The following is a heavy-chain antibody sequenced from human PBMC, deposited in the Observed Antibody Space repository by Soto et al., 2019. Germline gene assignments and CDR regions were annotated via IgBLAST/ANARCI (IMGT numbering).Heavy chain of an antibody. CDR3: AKDLTIFGVVQYYFDY. V-gene: IGHV3-23*01. Sequence: GGSLRLSCAASGFTFSSYAMSWVRQAPGKGLEWVSAISGSGGSTYYADSVKGRFTISRDNSKNTLYLQMNSRRAEDTAVYYCAKDLTIFGVVQYYFDYWGQGTLVTVSS. CDR1: GFTFSSYA. J-gene: IGHJ4*02. D-gene: IGHD3-3*01. CDR2: ISGSGGST.